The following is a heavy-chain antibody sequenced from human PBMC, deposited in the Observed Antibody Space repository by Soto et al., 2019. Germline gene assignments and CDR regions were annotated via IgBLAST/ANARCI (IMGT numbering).Heavy chain of an antibody. Sequence: PGESLKISCKGSGYSFTSYWIGWVRQMPGKGLEWMGIIYPGDSDTRYSPSFQGQVTISADKSISTAYLQWSSLKASDTAMYYCARHGSNIAAAVAGSLGWDGYYYYYGMDVWGQGTTVTVSS. CDR3: ARHGSNIAAAVAGSLGWDGYYYYYGMDV. CDR1: GYSFTSYW. CDR2: IYPGDSDT. D-gene: IGHD6-13*01. V-gene: IGHV5-51*01. J-gene: IGHJ6*02.